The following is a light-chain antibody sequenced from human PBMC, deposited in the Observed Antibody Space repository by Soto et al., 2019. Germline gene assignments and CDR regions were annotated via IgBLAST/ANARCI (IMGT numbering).Light chain of an antibody. CDR2: LAS. Sequence: DTVMTQSPLSLPVTPGEPASISCKSSQSLLHSNGYTYVDWYLQKPGQSPQLLISLASNRASGVPDRFSGSGSGTDFTLKISRVEAEDVGVYYCKQPLQAPPTFGQGTKVEIK. CDR3: KQPLQAPPT. J-gene: IGKJ1*01. V-gene: IGKV2-28*01. CDR1: QSLLHSNGYTY.